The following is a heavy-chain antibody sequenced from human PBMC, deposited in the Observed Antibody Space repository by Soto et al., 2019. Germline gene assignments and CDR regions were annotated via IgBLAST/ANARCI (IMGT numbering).Heavy chain of an antibody. J-gene: IGHJ6*02. D-gene: IGHD6-19*01. CDR2: IYPGDSDT. CDR3: ARLVAVAGTPVYYYYYGMDV. V-gene: IGHV5-51*01. Sequence: RGESLKISCKGSGYSFTSYWIGWVRQMPGKGLEWMGIIYPGDSDTRYSPSFQGQVTISADKSISTAYLQWSSLKASDTAMYYCARLVAVAGTPVYYYYYGMDVWGQGTTVTVSS. CDR1: GYSFTSYW.